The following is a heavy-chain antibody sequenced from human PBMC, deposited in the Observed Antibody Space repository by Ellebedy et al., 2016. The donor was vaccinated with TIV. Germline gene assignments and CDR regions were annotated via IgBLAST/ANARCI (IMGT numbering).Heavy chain of an antibody. J-gene: IGHJ4*02. D-gene: IGHD1-1*01. V-gene: IGHV3-7*03. Sequence: GGSLRLSCAASGFTFSSYWMSWVRQAPGKGLEWVANIKQDGSEKYYVDSVKGRFTITRDNANNSLYLQMNSLRAEDTAVYYYAGRAYNWNDGSLFDYWGQGTLVTISS. CDR3: AGRAYNWNDGSLFDY. CDR1: GFTFSSYW. CDR2: IKQDGSEK.